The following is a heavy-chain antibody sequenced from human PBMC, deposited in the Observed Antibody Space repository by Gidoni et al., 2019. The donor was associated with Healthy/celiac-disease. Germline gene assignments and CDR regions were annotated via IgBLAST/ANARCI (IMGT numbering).Heavy chain of an antibody. Sequence: QVTLKESGPVLVKPTETLTLTCTVSGFSLSNARMGVSWIRQPPGKALAWLAHIFSNDEKSYSTSLKSRLTISKDTSKSQVVLTMTNMDPVDTATYYCARSYYYDSSGYTTDYWGQGTLVTVSS. CDR1: GFSLSNARMG. D-gene: IGHD3-22*01. CDR2: IFSNDEK. V-gene: IGHV2-26*01. CDR3: ARSYYYDSSGYTTDY. J-gene: IGHJ4*02.